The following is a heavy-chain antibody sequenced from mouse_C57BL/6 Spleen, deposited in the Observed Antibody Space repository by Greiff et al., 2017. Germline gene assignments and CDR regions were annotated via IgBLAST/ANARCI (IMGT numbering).Heavy chain of an antibody. J-gene: IGHJ4*01. CDR3: ARDCFYAMDY. CDR1: GFTFSDYY. V-gene: IGHV5-16*01. CDR2: INYDGSST. Sequence: EVKVVESEGGLVQPGSSMKLSCTASGFTFSDYYMAWVRQVPEKGLEWVANINYDGSSTYYLDSLKSRFIISRDNAKNILYLQMSSLKSEDTATYYCARDCFYAMDYWGQGTSVTVSS.